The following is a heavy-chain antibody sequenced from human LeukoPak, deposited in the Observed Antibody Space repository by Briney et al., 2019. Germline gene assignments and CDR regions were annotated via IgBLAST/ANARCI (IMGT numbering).Heavy chain of an antibody. CDR2: XYXXXST. J-gene: IGHJ5*02. D-gene: IGHD6-19*01. CDR3: ARERDIXVAGTGGWFDP. Sequence: GGSLRLSCAASGFTVXSNYMXXXXXXPXXXXXXXXXXYXXXSTYYADSVKGRFXXXXXXXXXXXXLQMNSLRAEDTAVYYCARERDIXVAGTGGWFDPWGQGTLVTVSS. V-gene: IGHV3-53*01. CDR1: GFTVXSNY.